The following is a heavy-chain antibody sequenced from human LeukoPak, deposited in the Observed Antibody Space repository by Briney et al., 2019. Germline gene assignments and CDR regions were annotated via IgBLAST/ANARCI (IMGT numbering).Heavy chain of an antibody. CDR2: IHYSGST. CDR3: ARHFYYDSSGYYYFGGYFDY. CDR1: GGSISSSSSY. Sequence: PTQTLSLTRTVSGGSISSSSSYSGCIRPPPGKGLEWIGSIHYSGSTYSNPSLKSRVTISVDTSKHQFTLKLSSVTAADTAVYYCARHFYYDSSGYYYFGGYFDYWGQGTLVTVSS. V-gene: IGHV4-39*01. J-gene: IGHJ4*02. D-gene: IGHD3-22*01.